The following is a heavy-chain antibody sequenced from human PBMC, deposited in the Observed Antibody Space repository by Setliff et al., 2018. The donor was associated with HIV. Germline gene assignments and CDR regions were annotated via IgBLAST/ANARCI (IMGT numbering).Heavy chain of an antibody. CDR1: GYSISSGYY. CDR3: HSGYDTEEQSYFDY. Sequence: SETLSLTCAVSGYSISSGYYWGWIRQPPGKGLEWIGNMYQSGNTEYSPSLKSRVTISIDTSKNYFSLKLNSLTAADTGVYYCHSGYDTEEQSYFDYWGQGALVTVSS. CDR2: MYQSGNT. V-gene: IGHV4-38-2*01. J-gene: IGHJ4*02. D-gene: IGHD5-12*01.